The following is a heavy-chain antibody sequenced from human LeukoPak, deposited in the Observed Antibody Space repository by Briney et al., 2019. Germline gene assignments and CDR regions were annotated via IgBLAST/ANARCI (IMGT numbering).Heavy chain of an antibody. Sequence: SVKVSCKASGFTFTSSAMQWVRQARGQRLEWIGWIVVGSGNTNYAQKFQGRVTMTRDTSTSTVYMELSSLRSEDTAVYYCARGPSITMVRGGQWYYYMDVWGKGTTVTISS. CDR1: GFTFTSSA. CDR2: IVVGSGNT. CDR3: ARGPSITMVRGGQWYYYMDV. V-gene: IGHV1-58*02. J-gene: IGHJ6*03. D-gene: IGHD3-10*01.